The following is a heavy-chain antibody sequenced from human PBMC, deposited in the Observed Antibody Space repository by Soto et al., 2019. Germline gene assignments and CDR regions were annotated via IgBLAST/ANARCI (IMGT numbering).Heavy chain of an antibody. CDR1: GYTFTSYG. D-gene: IGHD1-1*01. V-gene: IGHV1-69*13. Sequence: SVKGSCTASGYTFTSYGISWVRQAPGQGLEWMGGIIPIFGTANYAQKFQGRVTITADESTSTAYMELSSLRSEDTAVYYCAREVQYWKAFDYWGQGTLVTVSS. CDR3: AREVQYWKAFDY. CDR2: IIPIFGTA. J-gene: IGHJ4*02.